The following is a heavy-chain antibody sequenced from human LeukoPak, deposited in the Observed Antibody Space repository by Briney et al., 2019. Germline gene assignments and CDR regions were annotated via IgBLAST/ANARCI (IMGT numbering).Heavy chain of an antibody. CDR1: GGSISSYY. CDR2: IYYSGST. J-gene: IGHJ6*03. D-gene: IGHD6-19*01. CDR3: ARVYSSGWFSYMDV. V-gene: IGHV4-59*01. Sequence: SETLSLTCTVSGGSISSYYWSWIRQPPGKGLEWIGYIYYSGSTNYNPSLKSRVTISVDTSKNQFSLKLSSVTAADTAVYYCARVYSSGWFSYMDVWGKGTTVTISS.